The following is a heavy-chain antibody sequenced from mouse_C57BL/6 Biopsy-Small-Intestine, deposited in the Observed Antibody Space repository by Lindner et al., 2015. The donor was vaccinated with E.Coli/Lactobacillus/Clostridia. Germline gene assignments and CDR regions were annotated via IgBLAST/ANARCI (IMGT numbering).Heavy chain of an antibody. J-gene: IGHJ2*01. D-gene: IGHD2-5*01. Sequence: GLVKPSQSLSLTCSVTGYSITSGYNWNWIRQFPGNKLEWMGYISYDGSNNYNPSLKNRISITRDTSKNHFFLKLNSVTTEDTATYYCARGGFYYSNSGYYFDYWGQGTTLTVS. CDR1: GYSITSGYN. CDR2: ISYDGSN. CDR3: ARGGFYYSNSGYYFDY. V-gene: IGHV3-6*01.